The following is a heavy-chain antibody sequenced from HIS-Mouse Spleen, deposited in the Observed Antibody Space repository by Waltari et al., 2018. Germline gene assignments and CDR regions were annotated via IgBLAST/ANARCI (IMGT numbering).Heavy chain of an antibody. CDR3: AKDIEAADVYYYGMDV. D-gene: IGHD6-13*01. V-gene: IGHV3-9*01. Sequence: GRFTISRDNAKNSLYLQMNSLRAEDTALYYCAKDIEAADVYYYGMDVWGQGTTVTVSS. J-gene: IGHJ6*02.